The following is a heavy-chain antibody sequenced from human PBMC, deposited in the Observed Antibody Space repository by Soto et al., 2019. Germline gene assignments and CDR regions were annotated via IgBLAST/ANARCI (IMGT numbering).Heavy chain of an antibody. J-gene: IGHJ4*02. V-gene: IGHV1-18*04. CDR2: ISAYNGNK. CDR3: ARGGGGGMAARPLEY. Sequence: QVQLVQSGGEVKKPGASVEVSCRTSGYMFTTYGMSWVRQAPGQGLEWMAWISAYNGNKKYAQKCPGRVTPTPHTPPSAPSLELGTPTPLTTGKYFSARGGGGGMAARPLEYWGQGTLVTVSS. D-gene: IGHD6-6*01. CDR1: GYMFTTYG.